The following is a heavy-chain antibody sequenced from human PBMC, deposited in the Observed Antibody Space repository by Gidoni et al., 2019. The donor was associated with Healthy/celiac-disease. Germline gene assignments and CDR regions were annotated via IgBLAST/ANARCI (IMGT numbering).Heavy chain of an antibody. J-gene: IGHJ6*02. V-gene: IGHV1-2*02. CDR1: GYTFTGYY. CDR3: ARGRGYCSGGSCQAYYYYYGMDV. Sequence: QVQLVQSGAEVKKPGASVKVSCKASGYTFTGYYMHWVRQAPGQGLEWMGWINPNSGGTNYAQKFQGRVTMTRDTSISTAYMELSRLRSDDTAVYYCARGRGYCSGGSCQAYYYYYGMDVWGQGTTVTVSS. D-gene: IGHD2-15*01. CDR2: INPNSGGT.